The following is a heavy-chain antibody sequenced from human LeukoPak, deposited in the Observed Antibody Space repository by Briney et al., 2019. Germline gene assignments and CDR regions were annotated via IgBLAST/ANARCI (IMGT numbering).Heavy chain of an antibody. J-gene: IGHJ3*02. Sequence: ASVKVSCKASGYTFTSYAMNWVRQAPGQGLEWMGWINTNTGNPTYAQGFTGRFVFSLDTFVSTAYLQISSLKAEDTAVYYCAKDPRTMDGDAFDIWGQGTMVTVSS. CDR3: AKDPRTMDGDAFDI. V-gene: IGHV7-4-1*02. CDR1: GYTFTSYA. CDR2: INTNTGNP. D-gene: IGHD3-10*01.